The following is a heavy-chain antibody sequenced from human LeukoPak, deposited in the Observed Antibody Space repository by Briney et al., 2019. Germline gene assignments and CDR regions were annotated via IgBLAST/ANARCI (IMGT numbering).Heavy chain of an antibody. D-gene: IGHD3-10*01. CDR1: GFTFSSYW. V-gene: IGHV3-74*01. CDR3: AKGTTMVRGVFDY. Sequence: GGSLRLSCVASGFTFSSYWMHWVRQDPRKGLVWVSRINGDGRNINYADSVRGRFTISRDNSKNTLYLQMNSLRAEDTAVYYCAKGTTMVRGVFDYWGQGTLVTVSS. CDR2: INGDGRNI. J-gene: IGHJ4*02.